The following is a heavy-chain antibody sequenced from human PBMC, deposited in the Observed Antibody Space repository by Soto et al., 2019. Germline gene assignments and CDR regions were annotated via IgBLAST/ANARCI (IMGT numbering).Heavy chain of an antibody. Sequence: GGALRLSCAASGFTFGSYAMSWVRQAPGKGLEWVSTISGSGTKTYYAGSVKGRCTISRDNFRNTLYLQMNSLRADDTALYYCAKEFNNIPDEYSLFDPWGQGTPVTVSS. CDR2: ISGSGTKT. V-gene: IGHV3-23*01. J-gene: IGHJ5*02. D-gene: IGHD4-4*01. CDR1: GFTFGSYA. CDR3: AKEFNNIPDEYSLFDP.